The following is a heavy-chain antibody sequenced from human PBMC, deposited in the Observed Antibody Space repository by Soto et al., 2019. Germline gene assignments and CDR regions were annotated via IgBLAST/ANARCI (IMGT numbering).Heavy chain of an antibody. V-gene: IGHV3-23*01. Sequence: RRLSCAASGFTFSSYAMSWVRQAPGKGLEWVSAISGSGGSTYYADSVKGRFTISRDNSKNTLYLQMNSLRAEDTAVYYCAKVNWQQWSKYFDYWGQGTLVTVSS. J-gene: IGHJ4*02. D-gene: IGHD6-19*01. CDR3: AKVNWQQWSKYFDY. CDR2: ISGSGGST. CDR1: GFTFSSYA.